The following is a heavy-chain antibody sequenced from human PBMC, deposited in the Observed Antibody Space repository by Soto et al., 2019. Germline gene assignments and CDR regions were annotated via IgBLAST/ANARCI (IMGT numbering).Heavy chain of an antibody. D-gene: IGHD3-3*01. V-gene: IGHV1-18*01. Sequence: QTQLVQSGPEVKNPGASVKVSCKASGYSFNSYGISWVRQAPGQGLEWMGWISASSGNTSYAQELQGRVTMTTDTATSTAYMELRSLTSDDPAVYYCARETKFYGFWSGYYRFDTWGQGTLVSVSS. J-gene: IGHJ5*02. CDR2: ISASSGNT. CDR1: GYSFNSYG. CDR3: ARETKFYGFWSGYYRFDT.